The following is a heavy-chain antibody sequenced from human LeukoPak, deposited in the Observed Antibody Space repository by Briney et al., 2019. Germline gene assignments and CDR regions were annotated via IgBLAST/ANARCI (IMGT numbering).Heavy chain of an antibody. J-gene: IGHJ4*02. CDR1: GFTFDDYT. Sequence: GGSLRLSCAASGFTFDDYTMHWVRHAPGKGLEWVSLISWDGGSTYYADSVKGRFTISRDNSKNSLYLQMNSLRTEDTALYYCAKGDSSWTFDYWGQGTLVTVSS. CDR2: ISWDGGST. CDR3: AKGDSSWTFDY. V-gene: IGHV3-43*01. D-gene: IGHD6-13*01.